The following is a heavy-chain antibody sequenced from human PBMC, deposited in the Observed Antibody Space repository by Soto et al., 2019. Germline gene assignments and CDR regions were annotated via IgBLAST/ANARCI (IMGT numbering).Heavy chain of an antibody. D-gene: IGHD3-22*01. CDR1: GFTFDDYA. CDR3: ARQKTGWYYYDSSGYPRGAFDI. V-gene: IGHV3-9*01. Sequence: EVQLVESGGGLVQPGRSLRLSCAASGFTFDDYAMHWVRQAPGKGLEWVSGISRNTGSIGYADSVKGRFTISGDNAKNSRYLQMNRLRAEDTALDYCARQKTGWYYYDSSGYPRGAFDIWGQGTMGTGSS. CDR2: ISRNTGSI. J-gene: IGHJ3*02.